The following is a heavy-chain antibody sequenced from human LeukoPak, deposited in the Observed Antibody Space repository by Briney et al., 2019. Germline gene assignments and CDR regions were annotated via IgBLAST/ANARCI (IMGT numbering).Heavy chain of an antibody. CDR3: ARGPYGVYSGDYYYYYMDV. V-gene: IGHV1-69*13. Sequence: EASVKVSCKASGGTFSSYAISWVRQAPGQGLEWMGGIIPIFGTANYAQKFQGRVTITADESTSTAYMELSSLRSEDTAVYYCARGPYGVYSGDYYYYYMDVWGKGTTVTISS. CDR2: IIPIFGTA. J-gene: IGHJ6*03. CDR1: GGTFSSYA. D-gene: IGHD4-17*01.